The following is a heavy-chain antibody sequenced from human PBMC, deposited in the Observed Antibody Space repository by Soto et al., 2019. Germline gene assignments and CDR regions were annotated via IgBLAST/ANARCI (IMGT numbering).Heavy chain of an antibody. CDR3: ARAPGYGCSGGSCYSFPIRYYYGMDV. CDR1: GGTFSSYA. V-gene: IGHV1-69*13. J-gene: IGHJ6*02. CDR2: IIPIFGTA. Sequence: SVKVSCKASGGTFSSYAISWVRQAPGQGLEWMGGIIPIFGTANYAQKFQGRVTVTADESTSTAYMELSSLRSEDTAVYYCARAPGYGCSGGSCYSFPIRYYYGMDVWGQGTTVTVSS. D-gene: IGHD2-15*01.